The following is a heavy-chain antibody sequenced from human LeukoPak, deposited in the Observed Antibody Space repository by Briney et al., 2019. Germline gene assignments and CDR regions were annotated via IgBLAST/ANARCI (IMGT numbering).Heavy chain of an antibody. Sequence: SETLSLTCAVSGGSFSGYYWSWIRQPPGKGLEWIGYIYYSGSTYYNPSPKSRATVSVDTSKNQFSLKLSSVTAADTAVYYCARDGRYYYAFDIWGQGTMVTVSS. CDR2: IYYSGST. D-gene: IGHD1-26*01. J-gene: IGHJ3*02. CDR1: GGSFSGYY. V-gene: IGHV4-59*12. CDR3: ARDGRYYYAFDI.